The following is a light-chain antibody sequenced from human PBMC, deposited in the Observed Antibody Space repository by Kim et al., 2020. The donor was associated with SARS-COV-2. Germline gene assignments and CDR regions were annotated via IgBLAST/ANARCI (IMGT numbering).Light chain of an antibody. Sequence: PGKTANISSGENNFVHKGVHWYQQKPGQTPILVIYFDSDRPSGIPERISGSMSGNTATLTISRVEAGDEADYYCQVWDSGSTQVVFGGGTKLAVL. CDR2: FDS. CDR3: QVWDSGSTQVV. CDR1: NFVHKG. V-gene: IGLV3-21*04. J-gene: IGLJ2*01.